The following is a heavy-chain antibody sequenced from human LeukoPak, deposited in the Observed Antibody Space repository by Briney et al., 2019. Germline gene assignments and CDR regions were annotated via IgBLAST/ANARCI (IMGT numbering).Heavy chain of an antibody. V-gene: IGHV1/OR15-1*04. Sequence: ASVKVSCKASGYIFTDYYMHWVRQAPGQELGWMGRINPNSGGTNYAQKFQGRVTMTRDTSISTAYMELSSLRSDDTAVYYCARVGVEGASCYDYWGQGTLVTVSS. CDR3: ARVGVEGASCYDY. CDR1: GYIFTDYY. CDR2: INPNSGGT. J-gene: IGHJ4*02. D-gene: IGHD2-2*01.